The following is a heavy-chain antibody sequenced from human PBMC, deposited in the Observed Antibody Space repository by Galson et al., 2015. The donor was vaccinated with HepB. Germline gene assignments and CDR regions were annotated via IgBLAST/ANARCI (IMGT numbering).Heavy chain of an antibody. Sequence: CAISGDSVSRDTVGWNWIRQSPSRGLEWLGRTYYRSKWYSDYAISVKSRIIINADSSTNQFFLQLNSVIPEDTAVYYCTRVAHLGRGMNVWGPGTTVT. CDR1: GDSVSRDTVG. CDR2: TYYRSKWYS. CDR3: TRVAHLGRGMNV. V-gene: IGHV6-1*01. D-gene: IGHD3-10*01. J-gene: IGHJ6*02.